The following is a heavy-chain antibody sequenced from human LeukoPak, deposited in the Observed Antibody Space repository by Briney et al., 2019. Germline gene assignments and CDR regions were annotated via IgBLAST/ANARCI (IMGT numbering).Heavy chain of an antibody. D-gene: IGHD3-10*01. V-gene: IGHV1-69*04. Sequence: GASVKVSCKASGGTFSSYAISWVRQAPGQGLEWMGRIIPILGIANYAQKFQGRVTITADKSTSTAYMELSSLRSEDTAVYYCARLAMVRAPPPKDYYYYGMDVWGQGTTVTVSS. CDR3: ARLAMVRAPPPKDYYYYGMDV. CDR1: GGTFSSYA. CDR2: IIPILGIA. J-gene: IGHJ6*02.